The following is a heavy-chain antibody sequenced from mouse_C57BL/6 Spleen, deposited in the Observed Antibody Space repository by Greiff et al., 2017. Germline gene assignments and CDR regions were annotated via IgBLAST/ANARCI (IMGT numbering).Heavy chain of an antibody. D-gene: IGHD2-5*01. V-gene: IGHV14-2*01. Sequence: EVQLQQSGAELVKPGASVKLSCTASGFNIKDYYMHWVKQRPEQGLEWIGRIDPEDGETKYAQKFQGKATITADTSSNTAYLQLSSLTSEDTAVYYCAYSNARSAYWGQGTMVTVSA. CDR1: GFNIKDYY. J-gene: IGHJ3*01. CDR2: IDPEDGET. CDR3: AYSNARSAY.